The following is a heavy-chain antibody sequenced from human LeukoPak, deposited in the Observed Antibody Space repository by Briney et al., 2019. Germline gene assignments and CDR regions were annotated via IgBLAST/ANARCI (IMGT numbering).Heavy chain of an antibody. CDR3: AAEYSSNWFDP. CDR2: INTDGSSA. CDR1: GFTFSSYW. D-gene: IGHD6-13*01. V-gene: IGHV3-74*01. Sequence: GGSLRLSCAASGFTFSSYWMYWVRQAPGKGLVWVTRINTDGSSATYADSVTGRFTISRDNAKNTLYLQMNSLRAEDTAVYYCAAEYSSNWFDPWGQGTLVTVSS. J-gene: IGHJ5*02.